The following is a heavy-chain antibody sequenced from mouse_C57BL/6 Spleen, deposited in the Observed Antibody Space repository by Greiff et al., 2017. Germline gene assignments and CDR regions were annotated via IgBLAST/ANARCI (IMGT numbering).Heavy chain of an antibody. CDR3: ARSYGSSYGAMDY. V-gene: IGHV5-17*01. Sequence: EVQGVESGGGLVKPGGSLKLSCAASGFTFSDYGMHWVRQAPEKGLEWVAYISIGSSTIYYADTVKGRFTISRDNATNTLFLQMTSLRSEDTAMYYCARSYGSSYGAMDYWGQGTSVTVSS. J-gene: IGHJ4*01. D-gene: IGHD1-1*01. CDR2: ISIGSSTI. CDR1: GFTFSDYG.